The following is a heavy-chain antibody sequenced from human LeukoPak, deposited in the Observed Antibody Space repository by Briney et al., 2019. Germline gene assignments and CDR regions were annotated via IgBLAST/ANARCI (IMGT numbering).Heavy chain of an antibody. CDR1: GYTFTGYY. V-gene: IGHV1-18*04. D-gene: IGHD4-17*01. CDR2: ISTYTGNT. Sequence: ASVKVSCKASGYTFTGYYMHWVRQVPGQGLEWMGRISTYTGNTNYAQKLQGRVTMTTDTSTSTAYMELRSLTSDDTAMYYCARDYGSVYWGQGTLVTVSP. CDR3: ARDYGSVY. J-gene: IGHJ4*02.